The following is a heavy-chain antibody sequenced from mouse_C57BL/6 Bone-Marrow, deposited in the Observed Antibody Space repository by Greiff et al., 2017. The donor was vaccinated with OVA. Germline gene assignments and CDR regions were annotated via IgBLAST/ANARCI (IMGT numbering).Heavy chain of an antibody. Sequence: QVQLQQSGAELARPGASVKLSCKASGYTFTSYGIRWVKQRPGQGLEWIGEIYPRSGNTYYNEKFKGKATLTADKSSSTAYMELRSLTSEDSAVYFCARTFICDGYYAGFAYWGQGTLVTVSA. CDR3: ARTFICDGYYAGFAY. V-gene: IGHV1-81*01. J-gene: IGHJ3*01. CDR1: GYTFTSYG. CDR2: IYPRSGNT. D-gene: IGHD2-3*01.